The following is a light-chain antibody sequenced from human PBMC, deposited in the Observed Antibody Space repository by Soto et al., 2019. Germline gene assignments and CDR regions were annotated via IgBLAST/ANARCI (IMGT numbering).Light chain of an antibody. CDR1: QTITDW. CDR3: QEYKTYA. CDR2: DAS. Sequence: DIQMTQSPSTLSAYVGDRVTITCRASQTITDWLAWYQHKPGKAPELLISDASTLATGVPSRFSGSGSGTEFTLTVSSLQTDDSATYFCQEYKTYAFGPGTKVDIK. V-gene: IGKV1-5*01. J-gene: IGKJ2*01.